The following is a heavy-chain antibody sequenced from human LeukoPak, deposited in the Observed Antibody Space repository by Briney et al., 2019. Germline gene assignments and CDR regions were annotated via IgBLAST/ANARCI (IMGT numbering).Heavy chain of an antibody. CDR2: IEHSGST. Sequence: SETLSLTCTVSGCSISSYYWNWIRQPPGKGLEWIGEIEHSGSTKYNPSLRSRVTISADTSKNQFSLKMSSVTAADTAVYYCARTSGDWLSWAWIGVDVWGKGTTVTVSS. D-gene: IGHD3-9*01. CDR1: GCSISSYY. V-gene: IGHV4-34*01. CDR3: ARTSGDWLSWAWIGVDV. J-gene: IGHJ6*04.